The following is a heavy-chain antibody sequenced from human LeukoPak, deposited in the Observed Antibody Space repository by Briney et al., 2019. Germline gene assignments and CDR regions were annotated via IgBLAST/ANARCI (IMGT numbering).Heavy chain of an antibody. V-gene: IGHV3-23*01. J-gene: IGHJ4*02. D-gene: IGHD6-13*01. Sequence: GGSLRLSCAASGFTFSSYAMSWVRQAPGKGLEWVSAISGSGGSTYYADSVKGRFTISRDNSKNTLYLQMNSLRAEDTAAYYCAKKVAAAGSLDYWGQGTLVTVSS. CDR3: AKKVAAAGSLDY. CDR2: ISGSGGST. CDR1: GFTFSSYA.